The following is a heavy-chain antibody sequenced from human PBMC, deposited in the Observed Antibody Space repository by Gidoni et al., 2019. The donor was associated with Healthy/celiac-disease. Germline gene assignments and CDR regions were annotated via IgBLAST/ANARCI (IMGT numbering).Heavy chain of an antibody. CDR1: GYTFTGYY. Sequence: QVQLVQSGAEVKTPGASVKASCQASGYTFTGYYMDWVRQAPGPGLEWMGWINPNSGGTNYAQKFQGWVTMTRDTSISTAYMELSRLRSDDTAVYYCARGGSSSWGLGMGSDYWGQGTLVTVSS. CDR2: INPNSGGT. D-gene: IGHD6-13*01. CDR3: ARGGSSSWGLGMGSDY. J-gene: IGHJ4*02. V-gene: IGHV1-2*04.